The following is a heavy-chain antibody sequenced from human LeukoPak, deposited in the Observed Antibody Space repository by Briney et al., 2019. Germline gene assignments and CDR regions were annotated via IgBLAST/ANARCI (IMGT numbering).Heavy chain of an antibody. CDR1: GGSISSYY. D-gene: IGHD3-10*01. J-gene: IGHJ6*02. CDR3: ARARRGFGAHWHYYYGMDV. V-gene: IGHV4-59*12. CDR2: NYYSGST. Sequence: PSETLSLTCTVSGGSISSYYWSWIRQPPGKGLEWIGYNYYSGSTNYNPSLKSRVTISVDTSKNQFSLKLSSVTAADTAVYYCARARRGFGAHWHYYYGMDVWGQGTTVTVSS.